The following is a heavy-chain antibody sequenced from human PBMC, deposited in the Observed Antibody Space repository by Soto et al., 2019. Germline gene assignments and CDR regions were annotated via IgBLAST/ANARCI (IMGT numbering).Heavy chain of an antibody. J-gene: IGHJ4*02. Sequence: GGSLRLSCAASGFTFSSYAMHWVRQAPGKGLEWVAVISYDGSNKYYADSVKGRFTISRDNSKNTLYLQMNSLRAEDAAVYDCASLRTPVVLRFLAWLSDNYFDYWGQVTLVTVSS. CDR3: ASLRTPVVLRFLAWLSDNYFDY. D-gene: IGHD3-3*01. CDR1: GFTFSSYA. CDR2: ISYDGSNK. V-gene: IGHV3-30-3*01.